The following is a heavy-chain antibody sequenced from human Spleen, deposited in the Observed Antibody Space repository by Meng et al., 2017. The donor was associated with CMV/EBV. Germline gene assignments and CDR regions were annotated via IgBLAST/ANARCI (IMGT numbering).Heavy chain of an antibody. CDR3: ARARVTIFGVVRPHFDY. CDR2: IYYSGST. V-gene: IGHV4-39*01. CDR1: GDSIISSSYY. D-gene: IGHD3-3*01. Sequence: GSLRLSCTVSGDSIISSSYYWGWIRQPPGKGLEWIGSIYYSGSTYYNPSLKSRVTISVDTSKNQFSLRLRSVPAADTAVYYCARARVTIFGVVRPHFDYWGQGTLVTVSS. J-gene: IGHJ4*02.